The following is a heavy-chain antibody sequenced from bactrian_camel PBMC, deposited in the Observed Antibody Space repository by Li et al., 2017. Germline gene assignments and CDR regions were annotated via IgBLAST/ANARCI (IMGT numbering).Heavy chain of an antibody. V-gene: IGHV3S10*01. CDR3: AADATGGTFCPTLAGDKY. D-gene: IGHD1*01. CDR1: GITFSRHD. Sequence: VQLVESGGGLVQPGESLRLSCLASGITFSRHDMSWVRQAPGKEREGVATIDRNGRTRYADSVKGRFTISKDNTANTLYLQIDSLKPEDSAMYYCAADATGGTFCPTLAGDKYWGQGTQVTVS. J-gene: IGHJ4*01. CDR2: IDRNGRT.